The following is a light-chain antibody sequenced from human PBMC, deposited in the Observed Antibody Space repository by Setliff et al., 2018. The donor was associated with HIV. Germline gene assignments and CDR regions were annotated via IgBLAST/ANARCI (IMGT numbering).Light chain of an antibody. J-gene: IGLJ1*01. CDR3: CSYEITHRFV. CDR2: DVS. CDR1: SSDVGGYNY. Sequence: QSVLTQPPSASGSPGQSVTLSCTGTSSDVGGYNYVSWYQQHPGKAPKLIIYDVSKRPSGVPARFSGFKSGNTASLTISGLQPEDEADYYCCSYEITHRFVFGTGTKVTVL. V-gene: IGLV2-8*01.